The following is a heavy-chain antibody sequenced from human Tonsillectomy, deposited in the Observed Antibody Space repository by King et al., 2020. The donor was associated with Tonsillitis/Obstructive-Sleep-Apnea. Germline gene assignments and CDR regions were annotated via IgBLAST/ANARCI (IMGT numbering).Heavy chain of an antibody. CDR1: DDSISSSTYN. V-gene: IGHV4-39*01. CDR2: ISYSGST. J-gene: IGHJ6*03. Sequence: QLQESGPGLVKPSETLSLICTVSDDSISSSTYNWGWVRQPPGKGLEWIGSISYSGSTYYNPSLKSRVTISVDTSKNQFSLKLSSVTAADSAVYYCARQKENFWRGFYPQDLYMDVWGKGTTVTLSS. CDR3: ARQKENFWRGFYPQDLYMDV. D-gene: IGHD3-3*01.